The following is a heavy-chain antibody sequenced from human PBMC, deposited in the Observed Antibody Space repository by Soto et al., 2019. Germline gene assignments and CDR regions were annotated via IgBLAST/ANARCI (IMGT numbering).Heavy chain of an antibody. CDR1: GGSISSGGYY. V-gene: IGHV4-31*03. Sequence: QVQLQDSGPGLVKPSQTLSLTCTVSGGSISSGGYYWSWIRQHPGKGLEWIGYIYYSGSTYYNPSLKRRVTISVDTAKNQFSLKLSSVTAADTDVYYCARVGSSGWYGLDYYGMDVWGQGTTVTVSS. CDR2: IYYSGST. CDR3: ARVGSSGWYGLDYYGMDV. J-gene: IGHJ6*02. D-gene: IGHD6-19*01.